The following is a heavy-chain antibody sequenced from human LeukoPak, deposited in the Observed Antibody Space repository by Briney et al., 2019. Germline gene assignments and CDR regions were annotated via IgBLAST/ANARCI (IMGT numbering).Heavy chain of an antibody. CDR1: GFTFSSYA. CDR2: ISYDGSNK. Sequence: GGSLRLSCAASGFTFSSYAMHWVRQAPGKGLEWVAVISYDGSNKYYADSVKGRFTISRDNSKNTLYLQMNSLRAEDTAVYYCAKDGPRDGYNYFDYWGQGTLVTVSS. V-gene: IGHV3-30-3*01. J-gene: IGHJ4*02. D-gene: IGHD5-24*01. CDR3: AKDGPRDGYNYFDY.